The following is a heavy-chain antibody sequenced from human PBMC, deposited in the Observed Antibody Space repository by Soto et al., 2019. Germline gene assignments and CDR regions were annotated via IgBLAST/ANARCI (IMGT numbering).Heavy chain of an antibody. Sequence: QVQLQESGPGLVKPSGTLSLTCAVSGVSISSHDWWTWVRQPPGKGLEWIGESHQSGNTNYNSSLESLVTISLDKSKNQCSLQLSSVTVADTAVYYCATRDTGRVYWGQGTLVTVSS. CDR3: ATRDTGRVY. V-gene: IGHV4-4*02. J-gene: IGHJ4*02. CDR1: GVSISSHDW. CDR2: SHQSGNT. D-gene: IGHD5-18*01.